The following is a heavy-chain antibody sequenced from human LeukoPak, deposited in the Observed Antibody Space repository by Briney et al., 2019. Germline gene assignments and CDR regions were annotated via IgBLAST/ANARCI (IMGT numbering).Heavy chain of an antibody. CDR1: GFTFSHYS. V-gene: IGHV3-64*01. CDR3: ARDPGRGPDY. J-gene: IGHJ4*02. D-gene: IGHD2-15*01. Sequence: PGGSLRLSCAASGFTFSHYSFHWVRQAPGKGLEYVSAINSNGDDTYYVNSVKGRFTISRDNSKNTLYLQMGNLRPEDMAVYYCARDPGRGPDYWGQGTLVTVSS. CDR2: INSNGDDT.